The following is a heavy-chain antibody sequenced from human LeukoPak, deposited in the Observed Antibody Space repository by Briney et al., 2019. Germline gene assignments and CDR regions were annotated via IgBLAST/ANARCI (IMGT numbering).Heavy chain of an antibody. CDR1: GFTFSEYV. Sequence: PGGSLRLSCAASGFTFSEYVMTWARQAPGKGLEWVSSISGGSESAYYADSVKGRFTISRDNSKSTVYLQMSSLRGEDTAVYYCARRSWGELPYLDYWGQGSLVTVSS. D-gene: IGHD1-7*01. J-gene: IGHJ4*02. CDR3: ARRSWGELPYLDY. CDR2: ISGGSESA. V-gene: IGHV3-23*01.